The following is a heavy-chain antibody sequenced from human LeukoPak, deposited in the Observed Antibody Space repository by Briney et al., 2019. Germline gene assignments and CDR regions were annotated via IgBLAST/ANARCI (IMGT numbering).Heavy chain of an antibody. CDR3: AKEMAATYYYGMDV. J-gene: IGHJ6*02. V-gene: IGHV3-23*01. Sequence: GSLRLSCAASGFTFSSYAMSWVRQAPGKGLEWVSGISGSGGSTYYADAVKGRFTISRDNSKNTLYLQMNSLRAEDTAVYYCAKEMAATYYYGMDVWGQGTTVTVSS. D-gene: IGHD1-26*01. CDR1: GFTFSSYA. CDR2: ISGSGGST.